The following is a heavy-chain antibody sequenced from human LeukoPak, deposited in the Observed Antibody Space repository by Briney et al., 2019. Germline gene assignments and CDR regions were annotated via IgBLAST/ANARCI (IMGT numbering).Heavy chain of an antibody. Sequence: ASVKVSCKVSGYTLTELSMHWVRQAPGKGLEWMGGFDPEDGETIYAQKFQGRVTMTEDTSTDTAYMELSSLRSEDTAVYYCATDPLRFLEWLLSSWGQGTLVTVSS. CDR3: ATDPLRFLEWLLSS. CDR1: GYTLTELS. D-gene: IGHD3-3*01. J-gene: IGHJ5*02. V-gene: IGHV1-24*01. CDR2: FDPEDGET.